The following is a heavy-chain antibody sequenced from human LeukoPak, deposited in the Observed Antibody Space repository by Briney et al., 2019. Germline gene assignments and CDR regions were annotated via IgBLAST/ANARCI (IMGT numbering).Heavy chain of an antibody. J-gene: IGHJ4*02. V-gene: IGHV3-21*01. Sequence: PGGSLRLSCAASGFTFSSYNMNWVRQAPGKGLEWVSLISSDTSYIHYADSVKGRFTISRDNAKNSVFLQMNSLRAEDTAVYYCARDTSTVTNREFDYWGLGTLVTVSS. CDR1: GFTFSSYN. CDR2: ISSDTSYI. D-gene: IGHD4-17*01. CDR3: ARDTSTVTNREFDY.